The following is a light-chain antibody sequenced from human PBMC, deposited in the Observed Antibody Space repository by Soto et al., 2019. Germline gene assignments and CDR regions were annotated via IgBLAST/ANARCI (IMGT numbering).Light chain of an antibody. CDR2: WAS. J-gene: IGKJ2*01. CDR3: QQYDSTPPT. V-gene: IGKV4-1*01. Sequence: DIVMTQSPDSLPVSLGERATINCESSQSVLYSSNNKNYLAWYQQKPGQPPKLLIYWASTRESGVPDRFSGSGSGTDFTLTINSLQAEDVAVYYCQQYDSTPPTFGQGTKLEIK. CDR1: QSVLYSSNNKNY.